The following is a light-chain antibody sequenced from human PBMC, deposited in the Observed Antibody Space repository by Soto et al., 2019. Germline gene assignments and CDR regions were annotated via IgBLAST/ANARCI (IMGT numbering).Light chain of an antibody. CDR2: GAS. V-gene: IGKV3-15*01. J-gene: IGKJ2*01. Sequence: EIVMTQSPATLSVSPGDRATLSCRASQSVSSSLAWYQQKPGQAPRLLIYGASTRATGIPARFSGSGSGTEFTLTISSLQSEDFAVYYCQQYSNWPPYTFGPGTKLEIK. CDR1: QSVSSS. CDR3: QQYSNWPPYT.